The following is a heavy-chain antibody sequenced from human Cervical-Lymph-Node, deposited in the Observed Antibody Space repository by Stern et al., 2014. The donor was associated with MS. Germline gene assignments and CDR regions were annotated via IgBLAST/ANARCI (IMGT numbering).Heavy chain of an antibody. Sequence: EVQLGESGGGVIQPGGSLRLSCTASGFTVRRDYMTWVRPAPGKGLEWVSLITNVGSTFYTDSVKGRFTISRDDSKNTVYLHMTSLRAEDTAMYYCARDTSSPERSDWWGQGTLVTVSS. CDR3: ARDTSSPERSDW. J-gene: IGHJ4*02. CDR1: GFTVRRDY. CDR2: ITNVGST. D-gene: IGHD1-1*01. V-gene: IGHV3-53*01.